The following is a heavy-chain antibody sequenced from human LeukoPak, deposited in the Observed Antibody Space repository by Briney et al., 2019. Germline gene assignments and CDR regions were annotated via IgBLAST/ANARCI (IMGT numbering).Heavy chain of an antibody. CDR1: GGSISSSSYY. D-gene: IGHD2-2*01. J-gene: IGHJ4*02. CDR3: ARVTDIVVVPAAMLGWFDY. Sequence: SETLSLTCTVSGGSISSSSYYWGWIRQPPGMGLEWIGSIYYSGSTYYNPSLKSRVTISVDTSKNQFSLKLSSVTAADTAVYYCARVTDIVVVPAAMLGWFDYWGQGTLVTVSS. V-gene: IGHV4-39*07. CDR2: IYYSGST.